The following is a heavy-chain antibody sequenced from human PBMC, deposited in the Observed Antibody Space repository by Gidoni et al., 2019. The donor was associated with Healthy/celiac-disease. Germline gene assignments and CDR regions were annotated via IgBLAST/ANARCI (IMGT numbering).Heavy chain of an antibody. CDR2: ISYDGSNK. V-gene: IGHV3-30*18. CDR1: GFTFSSYG. CDR3: AKDELRYCSSTSCYALDY. Sequence: QVQLVESGGGVVQPGRSRRRSCEASGFTFSSYGMHWVRQAPGKGLEVVAVISYDGSNKYYADSVKGRFTISRDNSKNTLYLQMNSLRAEDTAVYYCAKDELRYCSSTSCYALDYWGQGTLVTVSS. J-gene: IGHJ4*02. D-gene: IGHD2-2*01.